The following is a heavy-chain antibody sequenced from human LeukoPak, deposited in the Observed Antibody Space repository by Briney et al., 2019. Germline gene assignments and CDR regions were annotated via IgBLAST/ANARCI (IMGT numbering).Heavy chain of an antibody. J-gene: IGHJ4*01. V-gene: IGHV3-53*01. Sequence: QPGGSLRLSCAASGFTVSSAYMTWVRQASGKGLEWVSVIYIGGSTYYADSVKGRFTISRDNSRNTLYLQMNSLRAEDTAVYYCARSRLTLTGSGHDYFFDYWGQGTLVTVSS. CDR3: ARSRLTLTGSGHDYFFDY. CDR2: IYIGGST. CDR1: GFTVSSAY. D-gene: IGHD2-15*01.